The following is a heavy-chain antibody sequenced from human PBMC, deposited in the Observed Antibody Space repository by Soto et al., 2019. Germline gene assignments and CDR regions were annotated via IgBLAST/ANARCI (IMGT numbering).Heavy chain of an antibody. CDR3: ARANFDWLFLFDY. CDR1: GASISSGNYY. J-gene: IGHJ4*02. CDR2: IYHSGIT. D-gene: IGHD3-9*01. Sequence: LTCTVSGASISSGNYYWSWIRQHPGKGLEWIGYIYHSGITSYNPSLESRVTISVDTSNNHFSLKLSSVTAADTAVYYCARANFDWLFLFDYWGQGTLVTVSS. V-gene: IGHV4-31*03.